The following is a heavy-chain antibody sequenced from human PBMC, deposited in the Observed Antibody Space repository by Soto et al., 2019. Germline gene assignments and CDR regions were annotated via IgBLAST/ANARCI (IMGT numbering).Heavy chain of an antibody. CDR1: GGTFSSYA. V-gene: IGHV1-69*06. J-gene: IGHJ6*02. CDR3: ARGLPQAEVAAPRGYYYYYGMAV. CDR2: IIPIFGTA. D-gene: IGHD2-15*01. Sequence: QVQLVQSGAEVKKPGSSVKVSCKASGGTFSSYAISWVRQAPGQGLEWMGGIIPIFGTANYAQKFQGRVTITADKSTSKAYMGLRSLRFEDTAVYYCARGLPQAEVAAPRGYYYYYGMAVWAQGPTVTVPS.